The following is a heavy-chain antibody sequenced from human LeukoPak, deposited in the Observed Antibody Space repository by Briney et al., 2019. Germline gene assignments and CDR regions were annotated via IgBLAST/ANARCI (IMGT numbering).Heavy chain of an antibody. J-gene: IGHJ4*02. CDR3: ARGGASPPFDY. CDR2: IYYSGST. Sequence: PSETLSLTCTVSGGSISSYYWSWIRQPPGKGLEWIGYIYYSGSTNYNPSLKGRVTISVDTSKNQFSLKLSSVTAADTAVYYCARGGASPPFDYWGQGTLVTVSS. CDR1: GGSISSYY. D-gene: IGHD1-26*01. V-gene: IGHV4-59*01.